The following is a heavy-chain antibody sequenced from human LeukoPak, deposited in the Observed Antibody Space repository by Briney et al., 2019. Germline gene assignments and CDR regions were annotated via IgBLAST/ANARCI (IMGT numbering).Heavy chain of an antibody. CDR2: ISYDENNT. V-gene: IGHV3-30*18. Sequence: PGGSLGLSCAASEFTFSNFVMHWVRQAPGKGLEWVAVISYDENNTFYADSVKGRFTISRDNSKNTLYLQMNSLRAEDTAVYYCAKDQERYCAAGSCYRFDFWGQGTLVTVSS. J-gene: IGHJ4*02. CDR1: EFTFSNFV. CDR3: AKDQERYCAAGSCYRFDF. D-gene: IGHD2-15*01.